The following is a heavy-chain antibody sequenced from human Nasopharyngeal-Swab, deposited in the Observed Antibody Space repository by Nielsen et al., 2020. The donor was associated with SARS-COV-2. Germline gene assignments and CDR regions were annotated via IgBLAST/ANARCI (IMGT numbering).Heavy chain of an antibody. CDR3: ARAWGTMGPAFDY. Sequence: GESLKISCEVSGFSVSYNYMSWVRQAPGKGPEWVSVIYSGGSTYYADSVKGRFTISRDNSKNTLYLQMNSLRAEDTAVYYCARAWGTMGPAFDYWGQGTLVTVSS. CDR2: IYSGGST. V-gene: IGHV3-53*01. D-gene: IGHD3-10*01. CDR1: GFSVSYNY. J-gene: IGHJ4*02.